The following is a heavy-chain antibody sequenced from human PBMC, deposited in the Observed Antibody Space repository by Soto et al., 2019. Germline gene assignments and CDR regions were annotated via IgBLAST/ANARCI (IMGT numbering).Heavy chain of an antibody. CDR2: INGGDGKT. CDR1: GYTFNIHA. V-gene: IGHV1-3*01. D-gene: IGHD3-10*01. J-gene: IGHJ4*02. Sequence: GASVKVSCKASGYTFNIHAIHWVRQAPGQRLEWMGWINGGDGKTGYSQTFQGRLTLTRDTSTTTVYMELNTLTSEDTAVYYCARGLYGSADFWGQGTLVTVSS. CDR3: ARGLYGSADF.